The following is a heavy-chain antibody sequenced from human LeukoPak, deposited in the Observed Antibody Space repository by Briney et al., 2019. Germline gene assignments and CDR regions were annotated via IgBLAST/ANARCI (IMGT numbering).Heavy chain of an antibody. V-gene: IGHV1-69*13. CDR3: ARGVGMVRGGPSISLPNYYYYYMDV. CDR2: INPIFGTA. D-gene: IGHD3-10*01. CDR1: EGTFSSYA. Sequence: GASVKVSCKASEGTFSSYAISWVRQAPGQGLEWMGGINPIFGTANYAQKFQGRVTITADESTSTAYMELSSLRSEDTAVYYCARGVGMVRGGPSISLPNYYYYYMDVWGKGTTVTVSS. J-gene: IGHJ6*03.